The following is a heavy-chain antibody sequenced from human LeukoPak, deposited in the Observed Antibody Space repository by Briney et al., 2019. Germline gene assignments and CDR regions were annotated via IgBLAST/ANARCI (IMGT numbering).Heavy chain of an antibody. J-gene: IGHJ6*03. D-gene: IGHD5-12*01. CDR3: ARAVDEWLRPGDYYYMDV. Sequence: GESLKISCKGSGYSFTSYWIGWVRQMPGKGLEWMGIIYPGDSDTRYSPSFQGQVTISADKSISTAYLQWSSLKASDTAMYYCARAVDEWLRPGDYYYMDVWGKGTTVTVSS. CDR1: GYSFTSYW. CDR2: IYPGDSDT. V-gene: IGHV5-51*01.